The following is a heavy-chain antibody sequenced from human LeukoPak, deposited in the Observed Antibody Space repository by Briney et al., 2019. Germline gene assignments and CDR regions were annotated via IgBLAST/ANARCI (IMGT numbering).Heavy chain of an antibody. V-gene: IGHV4-61*02. CDR1: GGSISSGRYW. J-gene: IGHJ6*03. CDR3: ARDMPHYYDSSEDYFYYYYMDA. D-gene: IGHD3-22*01. Sequence: PSQTLSLTCTVSGGSISSGRYWWSWIRQPAGKGLEWIGRMYTSGSTNYNPSLKSRVTISVDTSKNQFSLKLSSVTAADTAVYYCARDMPHYYDSSEDYFYYYYMDAWGKGTTVTVSS. CDR2: MYTSGST.